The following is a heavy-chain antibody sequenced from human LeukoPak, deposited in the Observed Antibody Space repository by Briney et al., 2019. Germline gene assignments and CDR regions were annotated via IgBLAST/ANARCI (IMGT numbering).Heavy chain of an antibody. V-gene: IGHV3-23*01. D-gene: IGHD2-21*02. J-gene: IGHJ4*02. CDR2: ISGSGSAT. CDR3: VQMAPYCGGDCYFDN. CDR1: GFTFRSYA. Sequence: GGSLRLSCAASGFTFRSYAMNWVRQAPGKGLEWVSAISGSGSATYYADSVKGRFTISRDNSKNTLYLQMNSLRAEDTAVYYCVQMAPYCGGDCYFDNWGQGTLVTVSS.